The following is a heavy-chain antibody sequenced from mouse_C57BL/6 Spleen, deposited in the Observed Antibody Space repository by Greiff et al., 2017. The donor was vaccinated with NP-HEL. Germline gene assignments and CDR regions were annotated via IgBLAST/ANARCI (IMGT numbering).Heavy chain of an antibody. J-gene: IGHJ4*01. CDR3: ARDDGYYVRMDY. CDR1: GYTFTSYW. V-gene: IGHV1-52*01. Sequence: VQLQQPGAELVRPGSSVKLSCKASGYTFTSYWMHWVKRRPIQGLEWIGNIDPSDSETPYNQKFKDKATLTVDKSSSTAYMQLSSLTSADSAVYYCARDDGYYVRMDYWGQGTSVTVSS. D-gene: IGHD2-3*01. CDR2: IDPSDSET.